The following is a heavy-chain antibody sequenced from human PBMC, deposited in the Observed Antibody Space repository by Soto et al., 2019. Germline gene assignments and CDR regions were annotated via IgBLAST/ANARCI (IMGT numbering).Heavy chain of an antibody. CDR1: GFTFSSYA. V-gene: IGHV3-23*01. CDR2: ISGSGGST. D-gene: IGHD6-19*01. CDR3: ASREGIAVAGTFYFDY. Sequence: TGGSLRLSCAASGFTFSSYAMSWVRQAPGKGLEWVSAISGSGGSTYYADSVKGRFTISRDNSKNTLYLQMNSLRAEDTAVYYCASREGIAVAGTFYFDYWGQGTLVTVSS. J-gene: IGHJ4*02.